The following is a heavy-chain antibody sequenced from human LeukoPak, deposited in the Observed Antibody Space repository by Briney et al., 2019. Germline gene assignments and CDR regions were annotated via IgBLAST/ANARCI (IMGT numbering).Heavy chain of an antibody. Sequence: PGGSLRLSCAASGFTFSTYWMSWVRQAPGKGLEWVANIKQDGSEKNYVDSVKGRFTISRDNAKNSLYLQMNSLRAEDTAVYYCSGGDVFDIWGQGTMVTVSS. D-gene: IGHD3-16*01. J-gene: IGHJ3*02. CDR3: SGGDVFDI. CDR2: IKQDGSEK. CDR1: GFTFSTYW. V-gene: IGHV3-7*01.